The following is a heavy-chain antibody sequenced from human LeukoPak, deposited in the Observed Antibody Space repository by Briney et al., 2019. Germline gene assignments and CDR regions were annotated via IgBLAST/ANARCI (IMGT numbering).Heavy chain of an antibody. V-gene: IGHV4-39*01. CDR1: GGSISSSSYY. Sequence: SETLSLTCTVSGGSISSSSYYWGWIRQPPGKGLEWIGSIYYSGSTYYNPSLKSQVTISVDTSKNQFSLKLSSVTAADTAVYYCARQGRAVADHNWFDPWGQGTLVTVSS. J-gene: IGHJ5*02. CDR2: IYYSGST. CDR3: ARQGRAVADHNWFDP. D-gene: IGHD6-19*01.